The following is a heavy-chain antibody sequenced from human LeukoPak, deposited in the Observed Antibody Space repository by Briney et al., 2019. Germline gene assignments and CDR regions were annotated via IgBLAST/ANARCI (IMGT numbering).Heavy chain of an antibody. CDR1: GFTVSSNY. D-gene: IGHD6-19*01. Sequence: GGSLRLSCAASGFTVSSNYMSWGRQAPGKGLEWVSVIYSGGSTYYADSVKGRFTISRDNSKNTLYLQMNSLRAEDTAVYYCARVPRSSGWTYFDYWGQGTLVTVSS. V-gene: IGHV3-66*01. CDR2: IYSGGST. CDR3: ARVPRSSGWTYFDY. J-gene: IGHJ4*02.